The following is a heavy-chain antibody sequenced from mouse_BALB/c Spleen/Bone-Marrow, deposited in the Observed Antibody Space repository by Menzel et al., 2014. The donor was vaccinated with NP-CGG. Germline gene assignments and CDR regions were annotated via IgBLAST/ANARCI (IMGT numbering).Heavy chain of an antibody. Sequence: VQLKESGPELVKPGASVKMSCKASGYTFTGYVMHWVKQKPGQGLEWIGYINPYSDGTKYNEKFKGKATLTSDKSSSTAYMELSSLTSEDPAVYYCAREGGLRRGDYYVMDYWGQGTSVTVSS. CDR2: INPYSDGT. CDR1: GYTFTGYV. D-gene: IGHD2-4*01. J-gene: IGHJ4*01. CDR3: AREGGLRRGDYYVMDY. V-gene: IGHV1-14*01.